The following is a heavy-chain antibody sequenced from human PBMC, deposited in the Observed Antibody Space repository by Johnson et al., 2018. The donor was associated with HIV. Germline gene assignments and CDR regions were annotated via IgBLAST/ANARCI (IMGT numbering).Heavy chain of an antibody. V-gene: IGHV3-15*01. CDR3: TTEPFAFDI. CDR2: IKRKTDGGTT. J-gene: IGHJ3*02. Sequence: VQLVESGGGVVQPGRSLRLSCAASGFTFSDAWMSWVRQAPGKGLEWVGRIKRKTDGGTTDYAAPVKGRFTISRDDSKNTLYLQMNSLKTEDTAVYYCTTEPFAFDIWGQGTMVTVSS. CDR1: GFTFSDAW.